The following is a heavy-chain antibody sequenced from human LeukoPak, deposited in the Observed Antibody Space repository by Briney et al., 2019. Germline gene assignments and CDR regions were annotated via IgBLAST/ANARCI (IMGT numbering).Heavy chain of an antibody. V-gene: IGHV4-59*08. CDR3: AKTVTVTTSAFDI. Sequence: PSETLSLTCTVSGGSISSYYWSWIRQPPGKGLEWIGYIYHSGSTKYNPSLKSRVTISVDTSKNQFSLKLSSVTAADTAVYYCAKTVTVTTSAFDIWGQGTMVTVSS. CDR1: GGSISSYY. D-gene: IGHD4-17*01. J-gene: IGHJ3*02. CDR2: IYHSGST.